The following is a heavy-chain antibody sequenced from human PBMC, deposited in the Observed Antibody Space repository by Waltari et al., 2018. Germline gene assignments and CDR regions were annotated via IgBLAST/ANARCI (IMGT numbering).Heavy chain of an antibody. D-gene: IGHD1-26*01. J-gene: IGHJ4*02. V-gene: IGHV3-73*01. Sequence: EVQLVESGGGLVQPGGSLILSWSASGFTLSASAVHWVRQASGKGLEWVGRIRSRAGDYATTYTVSVRGRFTISRDDSKNTAYLQLNSLKTEDTAVYYCSVGATAPWGQGTLVTVSS. CDR2: IRSRAGDYAT. CDR3: SVGATAP. CDR1: GFTLSASA.